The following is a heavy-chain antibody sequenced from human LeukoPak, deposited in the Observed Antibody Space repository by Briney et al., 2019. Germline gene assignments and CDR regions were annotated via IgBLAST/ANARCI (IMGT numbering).Heavy chain of an antibody. V-gene: IGHV4-30-2*01. CDR1: VGSISRGGYS. CDR3: ARSAGVYDILTGYENNWFDP. D-gene: IGHD3-9*01. Sequence: PSQTLSLTCAVSVGSISRGGYSWSWIRQPPGNGLEWIGYIYHSGRTYYNPSLKSRVTISVDRSKNQFSLKLSSVTAADTAVYYCARSAGVYDILTGYENNWFDPWGQGTLVTVSS. J-gene: IGHJ5*02. CDR2: IYHSGRT.